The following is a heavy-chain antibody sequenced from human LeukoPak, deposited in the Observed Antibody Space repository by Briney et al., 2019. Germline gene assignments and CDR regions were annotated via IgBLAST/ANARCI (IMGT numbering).Heavy chain of an antibody. Sequence: GESLKISCKGSGYSFTSYWIGWGRQMPGKGLEWMGMIFPGDSDTSYSPSFQGQVTISADKSISTAYLQWSSLKASDTAMYCARRGYCSTTTCYRLFDYWGQGTLVTVSS. CDR1: GYSFTSYW. D-gene: IGHD2-2*01. J-gene: IGHJ4*02. CDR3: ARRGYCSTTTCYRLFDY. CDR2: IFPGDSDT. V-gene: IGHV5-51*01.